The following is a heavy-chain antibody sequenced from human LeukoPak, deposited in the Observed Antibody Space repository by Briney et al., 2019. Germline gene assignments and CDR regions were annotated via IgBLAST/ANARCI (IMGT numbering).Heavy chain of an antibody. V-gene: IGHV1-8*01. CDR3: ARLSGWHHPDPYYFDY. CDR2: MNPNSGNT. CDR1: GYTFTSYD. Sequence: ASVKVSCKASGYTFTSYDINWVRQATGQGLEWMGWMNPNSGNTGYAQKFQGRVTMTRNTSISTAYMELSSLRSEDTAVYYCARLSGWHHPDPYYFDYWGQGTLVTVSS. D-gene: IGHD6-19*01. J-gene: IGHJ4*02.